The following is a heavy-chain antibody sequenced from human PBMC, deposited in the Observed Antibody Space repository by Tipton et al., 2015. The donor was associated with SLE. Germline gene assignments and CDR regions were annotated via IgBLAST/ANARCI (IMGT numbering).Heavy chain of an antibody. CDR3: ARDIVATIGGHFDY. J-gene: IGHJ4*02. D-gene: IGHD5-12*01. CDR2: ISYDGSNK. CDR1: GFTFSSYA. V-gene: IGHV3-30*04. Sequence: SLRLSCAASGFTFSSYAMHWVRQAPGKGLEWVAVISYDGSNKYYADSVKGRFTISRDNSKNTLYLQMNSLRAEDTAVYYCARDIVATIGGHFDYWGRGTLVTVSS.